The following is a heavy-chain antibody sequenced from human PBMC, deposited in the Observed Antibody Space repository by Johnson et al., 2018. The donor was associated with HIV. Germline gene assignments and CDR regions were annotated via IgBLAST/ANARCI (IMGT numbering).Heavy chain of an antibody. CDR2: ISYDGSNK. CDR1: GFTFSSYA. CDR3: AKDRGGGSYHDAFDI. D-gene: IGHD1-26*01. V-gene: IGHV3-30*04. Sequence: QEKLVESGGGVVRPGGSLRLSCVASGFTFSSYAMHWVRQAPGKGLEWVAVISYDGSNKYYADSVKGRFTISRDNSKKTLYLQMNSLRAEDTAVYYCAKDRGGGSYHDAFDIWGQGTMVTVSS. J-gene: IGHJ3*02.